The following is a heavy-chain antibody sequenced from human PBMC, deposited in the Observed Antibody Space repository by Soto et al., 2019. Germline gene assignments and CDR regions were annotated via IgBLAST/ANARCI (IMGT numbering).Heavy chain of an antibody. CDR3: ARSEATGLDY. Sequence: QVQLQESGPGLVKPSGTLSLTCTVSGGSMTSSNWWNWVRQSPGKGLEWIGEAHHSGRTNYNPSLKRRVTISVDKPKNHFSLKLSSVTAADTAVYYCARSEATGLDYWGQGTLVTVSS. CDR1: GGSMTSSNW. J-gene: IGHJ4*02. CDR2: AHHSGRT. V-gene: IGHV4-4*02. D-gene: IGHD1-26*01.